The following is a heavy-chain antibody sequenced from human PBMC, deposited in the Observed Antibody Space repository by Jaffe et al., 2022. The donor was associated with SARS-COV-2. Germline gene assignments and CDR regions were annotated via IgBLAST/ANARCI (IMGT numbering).Heavy chain of an antibody. Sequence: QVQLQESGPGLVKPSETLSLTCTVSGGSISSYYWSWIRQPPGKGLEWIGYISYSGSTNYNPSLKSRVTMSLDTSKIQFSLKLSSVTAADTAVYYCARLWNPRPVNWKAGAFDFWGQGTMVTVSS. J-gene: IGHJ3*01. D-gene: IGHD1-1*01. CDR1: GGSISSYY. CDR2: ISYSGST. V-gene: IGHV4-59*01. CDR3: ARLWNPRPVNWKAGAFDF.